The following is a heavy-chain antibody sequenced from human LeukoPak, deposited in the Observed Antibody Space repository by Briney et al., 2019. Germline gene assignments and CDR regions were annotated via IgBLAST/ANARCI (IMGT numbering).Heavy chain of an antibody. CDR3: ARGSGFGSGSYSDY. D-gene: IGHD3-10*01. CDR2: IYYSGST. J-gene: IGHJ4*02. CDR1: GGSISSYY. V-gene: IGHV4-59*01. Sequence: PSETLSLTCTVSGGSISSYYWSWIRQPPGKGLEWIGYIYYSGSTNYNPSLKSRVTMSVDTSKNQFSLKLSSVTAADTAVYYCARGSGFGSGSYSDYWGQGTLVTVSS.